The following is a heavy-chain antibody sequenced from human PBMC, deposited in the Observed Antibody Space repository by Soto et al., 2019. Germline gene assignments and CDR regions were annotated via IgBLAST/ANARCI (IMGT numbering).Heavy chain of an antibody. V-gene: IGHV4-59*01. CDR3: ARYSSGWPGNGMDV. J-gene: IGHJ6*02. Sequence: PSEALSLTCTVSNGSISNYFCSWIRQPPGRGLEWIGYVYYTGSTSYNPSLKSRVTMSVDTSRKQFSLKLSSVTAADTAVYYCARYSSGWPGNGMDVWGQGTTVTVSS. CDR1: NGSISNYF. CDR2: VYYTGST. D-gene: IGHD3-22*01.